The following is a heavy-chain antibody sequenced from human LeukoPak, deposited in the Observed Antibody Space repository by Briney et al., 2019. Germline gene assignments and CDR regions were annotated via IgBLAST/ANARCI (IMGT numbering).Heavy chain of an antibody. D-gene: IGHD1-1*01. Sequence: GGSLTLSCVASGFSFTSYAMSWARQTPARGLEWVSSLKGTGEKYYADSVKGRFTLSRDDSRNTVYPQLNNLRVDDTGVYYCATASWISNADAAWWGQGTVVTVSS. CDR3: ATASWISNADAAW. CDR1: GFSFTSYA. V-gene: IGHV3-23*01. J-gene: IGHJ4*02. CDR2: LKGTGEK.